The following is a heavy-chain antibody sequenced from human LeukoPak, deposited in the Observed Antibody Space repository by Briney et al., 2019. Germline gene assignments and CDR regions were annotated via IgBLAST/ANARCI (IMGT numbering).Heavy chain of an antibody. Sequence: ASVKVSCKASGYTFTSYYMHWVRQAPGQGLEWMGIINPSGGSTSYAQKFQGRVTMTRDTSTSTVYMELSSLRSEDTAVYYCARDVNYDILTGYHSGPTYGMDVWAKGPRSPSP. V-gene: IGHV1-46*01. CDR3: ARDVNYDILTGYHSGPTYGMDV. J-gene: IGHJ6*02. D-gene: IGHD3-9*01. CDR2: INPSGGST. CDR1: GYTFTSYY.